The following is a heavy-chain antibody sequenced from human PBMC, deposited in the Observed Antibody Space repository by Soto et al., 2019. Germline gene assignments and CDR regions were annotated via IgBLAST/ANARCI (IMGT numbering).Heavy chain of an antibody. V-gene: IGHV1-69*06. CDR2: IIPIFGTA. J-gene: IGHJ4*02. D-gene: IGHD2-2*01. Sequence: QVQLVQSGAEVKKPGSSVKVSCKASGGTFSSYAISWVRQAPGQGLEWMGWIIPIFGTANYAQKLQGRVTITAAKHTSTAYMELSSMRSEDTAVYYCARENSSASCNDYWGQGTLVTVSS. CDR3: ARENSSASCNDY. CDR1: GGTFSSYA.